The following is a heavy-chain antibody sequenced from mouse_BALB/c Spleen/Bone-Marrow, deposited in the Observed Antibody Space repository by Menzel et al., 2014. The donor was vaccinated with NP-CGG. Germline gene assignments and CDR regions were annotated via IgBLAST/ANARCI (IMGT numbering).Heavy chain of an antibody. Sequence: EVHLVESGPSLVKPSQTLPLTCSFTGDSITSGYWSWIRKFPGNKLEYMGYISYSGNTYYNPSLKSRISITRDTSKNQYYLQLNSVTTEDTATYYCATYDGYCFDYWGQGTTLTVSS. D-gene: IGHD2-3*01. J-gene: IGHJ2*01. V-gene: IGHV3-8*02. CDR1: GDSITSGY. CDR2: ISYSGNT. CDR3: ATYDGYCFDY.